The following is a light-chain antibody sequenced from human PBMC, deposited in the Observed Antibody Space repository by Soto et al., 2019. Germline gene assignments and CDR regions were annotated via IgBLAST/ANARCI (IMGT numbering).Light chain of an antibody. CDR1: QTISSW. CDR3: QHYNIYST. J-gene: IGKJ1*01. V-gene: IGKV1-5*01. CDR2: DDS. Sequence: DIQMTQSPSTLSASVGDRVTITCRASQTISSWLAWYQQKPGKAPNLLISDDSRLESGVPLRFSGSGSGTEFTLTISSLQPDDFATYYCQHYNIYSTFGQGTKVEIK.